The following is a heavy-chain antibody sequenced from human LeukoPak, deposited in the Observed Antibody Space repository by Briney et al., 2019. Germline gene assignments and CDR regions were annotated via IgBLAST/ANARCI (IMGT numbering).Heavy chain of an antibody. Sequence: GGSLRLSCAASGFTFSSYAMSWVRQAPGKGLEWVSAIRGSGGSTYYADSVKGRFTISRDNSKNTLYLQMNSLRAEDTAVYYCAKDTPHGRDIVVVPAAIYAPGYYYGMDVWVQGTTVTVSS. D-gene: IGHD2-2*01. CDR3: AKDTPHGRDIVVVPAAIYAPGYYYGMDV. V-gene: IGHV3-23*01. CDR1: GFTFSSYA. CDR2: IRGSGGST. J-gene: IGHJ6*02.